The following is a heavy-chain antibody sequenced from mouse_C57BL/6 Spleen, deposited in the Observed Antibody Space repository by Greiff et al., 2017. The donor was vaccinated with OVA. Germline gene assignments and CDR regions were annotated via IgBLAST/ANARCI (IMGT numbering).Heavy chain of an antibody. CDR1: GYTFTSYG. CDR2: IYPRSGNT. D-gene: IGHD2-4*01. Sequence: QVQLKQSGAELARPGASVKLSCEASGYTFTSYGISWVKQRTGQGLEWIGEIYPRSGNTYYNEKFKGKATLTADKSSSTAYMELRSLTSEDSAVYFCARSGDYYDYTAWFAYWGQGTLVTVSA. V-gene: IGHV1-81*01. CDR3: ARSGDYYDYTAWFAY. J-gene: IGHJ3*01.